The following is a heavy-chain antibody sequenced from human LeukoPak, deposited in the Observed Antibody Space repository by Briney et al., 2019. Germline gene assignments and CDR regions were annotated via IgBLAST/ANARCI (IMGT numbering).Heavy chain of an antibody. CDR2: IYYSGST. J-gene: IGHJ4*02. V-gene: IGHV4-39*01. Sequence: SETLSLTCTVSGGSISSSSYYWGWIRQPPGKGLEWIGSIYYSGSTYYNPSLKSRVTISVDTSKNQFSLKLSSVTAADTAVYYCARRGYDSSGYYYAYWGRGTLVTVSS. D-gene: IGHD3-22*01. CDR1: GGSISSSSYY. CDR3: ARRGYDSSGYYYAY.